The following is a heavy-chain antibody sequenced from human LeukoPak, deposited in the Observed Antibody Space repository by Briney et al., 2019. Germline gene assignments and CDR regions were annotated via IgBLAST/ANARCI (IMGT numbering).Heavy chain of an antibody. J-gene: IGHJ5*02. D-gene: IGHD7-27*01. Sequence: ASVKVSCKASGYTFTSYDINWVRQATGQGLEWMGWMNPNSGNTGYAQKFQGRVTMTRNTSISTAYMELNTLKSEDTAVYYCASTNWPYANWFAPWGQGTLVIAFS. CDR3: ASTNWPYANWFAP. CDR1: GYTFTSYD. CDR2: MNPNSGNT. V-gene: IGHV1-8*01.